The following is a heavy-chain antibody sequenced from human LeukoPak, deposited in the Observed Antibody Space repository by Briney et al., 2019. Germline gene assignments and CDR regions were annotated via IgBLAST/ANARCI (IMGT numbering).Heavy chain of an antibody. Sequence: GASVKVSCKASGYTFTGYYMHWVRQAPGQGLEWMGWINPSSGGTNYAQKFQGRVTMTRDTSISTAYMELSRLRSDDTAVYYCARVSRWQLVYYYGMDVWGQGTTVTVSS. D-gene: IGHD6-13*01. V-gene: IGHV1-2*02. CDR2: INPSSGGT. CDR3: ARVSRWQLVYYYGMDV. J-gene: IGHJ6*02. CDR1: GYTFTGYY.